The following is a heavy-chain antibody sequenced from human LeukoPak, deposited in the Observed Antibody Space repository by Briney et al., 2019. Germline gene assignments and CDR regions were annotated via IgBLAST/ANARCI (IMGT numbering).Heavy chain of an antibody. Sequence: GGSLRLSCAASGFTFDDYAMHWVRQAPGKGLEWVSGISWNSGSIGYADSVKGRFTISRDNAKNSLYLQMNSLRAEDTALYYCAKSLTAQYYDSSGLDYWGQGTLVTVSS. J-gene: IGHJ4*02. D-gene: IGHD3-22*01. CDR3: AKSLTAQYYDSSGLDY. CDR2: ISWNSGSI. CDR1: GFTFDDYA. V-gene: IGHV3-9*01.